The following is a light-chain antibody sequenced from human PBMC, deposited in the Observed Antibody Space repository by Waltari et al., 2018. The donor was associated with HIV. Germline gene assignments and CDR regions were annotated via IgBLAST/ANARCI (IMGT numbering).Light chain of an antibody. CDR1: RSVSSNY. Sequence: ENVLTRSPGPLSLSPRERATLSCRASRSVSSNYLTWYQQRPGQAPRLLIYAASTRATAIPDRFSGSGSGTDFTLTISRLEPEDFAVYYCQQYGTSPYTFGQGTKVEI. CDR3: QQYGTSPYT. CDR2: AAS. V-gene: IGKV3-20*01. J-gene: IGKJ2*01.